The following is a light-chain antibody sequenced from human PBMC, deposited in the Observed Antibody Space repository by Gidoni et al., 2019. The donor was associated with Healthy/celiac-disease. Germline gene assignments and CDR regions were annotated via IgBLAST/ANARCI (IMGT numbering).Light chain of an antibody. Sequence: DIHMTPSPSSPSASLGDRVTNTCRASKSISNYLDWYQQKPGKAPKLLIYAASSLQSGVPSRFSGSGSGTDFTLTISSLQPEDVATYYCQQSYSTVLTFGGGTKVEIK. CDR2: AAS. J-gene: IGKJ4*01. CDR3: QQSYSTVLT. V-gene: IGKV1-39*01. CDR1: KSISNY.